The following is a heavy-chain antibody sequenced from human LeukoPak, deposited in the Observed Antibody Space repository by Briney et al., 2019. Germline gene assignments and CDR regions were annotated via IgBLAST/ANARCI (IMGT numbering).Heavy chain of an antibody. J-gene: IGHJ5*02. Sequence: GGSLRLSCAASGFNFSDAWMNWVRQAPGKGLEWVGRIKSKTDDGTTDYAAPVTGRFSISRDDSKNTLYLQMNSLRIEDTAVYYCTTDHLDPWGQGTLVTVSS. CDR1: GFNFSDAW. CDR3: TTDHLDP. CDR2: IKSKTDDGTT. V-gene: IGHV3-15*01.